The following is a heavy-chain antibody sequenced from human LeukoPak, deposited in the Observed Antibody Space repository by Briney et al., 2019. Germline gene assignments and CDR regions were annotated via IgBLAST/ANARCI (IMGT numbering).Heavy chain of an antibody. CDR1: GGSIGSHY. J-gene: IGHJ4*02. V-gene: IGHV4-59*08. D-gene: IGHD6-19*01. CDR2: IYYTGNT. Sequence: SETLSLTCTVSGGSIGSHYWNWIRQSPGKGLEWIGYIYYTGNTKYNPSLEGRFSMSVDTSKNHFSLNLNSVTATDTAVYYCARQRIAVADHFDRWGQGTLVAVSS. CDR3: ARQRIAVADHFDR.